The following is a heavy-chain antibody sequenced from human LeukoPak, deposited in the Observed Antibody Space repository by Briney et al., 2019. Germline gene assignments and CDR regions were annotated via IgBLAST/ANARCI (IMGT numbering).Heavy chain of an antibody. D-gene: IGHD7-27*01. V-gene: IGHV4-34*01. Sequence: PSETLSLTCAVYGGSFSGYYWSWIRQPPGKGLEWIGEINHSGSTNYNPSLKSRVTISVDTSKSQFSLKLSSVTAADTAVYYCARGPLFGNWGSRDVWGQGTTVTVSS. CDR3: ARGPLFGNWGSRDV. CDR2: INHSGST. J-gene: IGHJ6*02. CDR1: GGSFSGYY.